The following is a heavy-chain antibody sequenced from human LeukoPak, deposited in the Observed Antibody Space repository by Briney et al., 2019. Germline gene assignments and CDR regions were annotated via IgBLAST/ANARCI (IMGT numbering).Heavy chain of an antibody. CDR1: GGSFSGYY. J-gene: IGHJ4*02. D-gene: IGHD4-11*01. Sequence: SETLSLICAVYGGSFSGYYWSWIRQPPGKGLEWIGEINHSGSTNYNPSLKSRVTISVDTSKNQFSLKLSSVTAADTAVYYCAREGYSNYADYWGQGTLVTVSS. V-gene: IGHV4-34*01. CDR3: AREGYSNYADY. CDR2: INHSGST.